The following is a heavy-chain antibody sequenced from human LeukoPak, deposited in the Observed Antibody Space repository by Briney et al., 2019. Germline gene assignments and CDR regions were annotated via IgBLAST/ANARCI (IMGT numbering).Heavy chain of an antibody. V-gene: IGHV3-23*01. J-gene: IGHJ4*02. D-gene: IGHD6-13*01. CDR1: GFTLSSYA. Sequence: GGSLRLSCAASGFTLSSYAMSWVRQAPGKGLEWVSAIGGGGTTYYADFVKGRFTISRDNSKNTLYLQMNSLRAEDTAVYYCAKMAYFWAASPFDYWGQGTLVTVSS. CDR2: IGGGGTT. CDR3: AKMAYFWAASPFDY.